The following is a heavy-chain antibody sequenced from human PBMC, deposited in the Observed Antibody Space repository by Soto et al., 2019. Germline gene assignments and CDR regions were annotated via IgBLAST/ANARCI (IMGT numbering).Heavy chain of an antibody. D-gene: IGHD1-1*01. V-gene: IGHV3-48*04. CDR2: ISSSSSTI. J-gene: IGHJ3*02. Sequence: GSLRLSCAASGFTFSSYSMNWVRQAPGKGLEWVSYISSSSSTIYYADSVKGRFTISRDNAKNSLYLQMNSLRAEDTAVYYCARLGYGGTTSNAFDIWGQGTMVTVSS. CDR1: GFTFSSYS. CDR3: ARLGYGGTTSNAFDI.